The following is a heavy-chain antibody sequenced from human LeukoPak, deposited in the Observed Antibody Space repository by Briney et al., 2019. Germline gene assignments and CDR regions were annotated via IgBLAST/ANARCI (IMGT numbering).Heavy chain of an antibody. V-gene: IGHV3-23*01. J-gene: IGHJ4*02. CDR1: GLTYSRYG. CDR2: VSGIGGSI. D-gene: IGHD2-2*01. CDR3: ASPRLGYCSSITGYLFDY. Sequence: GGSLRLSCAASGLTYSRYGMSWVRQAPGKGLEWVSSVSGIGGSILYADSVKVRFTISRDNYKNTLYLQMNSLRAEDTAVYYCASPRLGYCSSITGYLFDYRGQGTLVTVSS.